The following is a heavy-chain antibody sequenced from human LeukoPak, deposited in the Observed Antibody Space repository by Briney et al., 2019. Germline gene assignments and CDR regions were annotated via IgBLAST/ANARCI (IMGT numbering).Heavy chain of an antibody. V-gene: IGHV4-59*01. CDR2: MYYSGST. CDR1: GGSISSYY. CDR3: ARHMPPLYSSSWYVGRTTNGFDP. D-gene: IGHD6-13*01. J-gene: IGHJ5*02. Sequence: PSETLSLTCTVSGGSISSYYWSWIRQPPGKGLEWIGYMYYSGSTNYNPSLKSRVTISVDMSKNQVSLKLSSVTAADTAVYYCARHMPPLYSSSWYVGRTTNGFDPWGQGTLVTVSS.